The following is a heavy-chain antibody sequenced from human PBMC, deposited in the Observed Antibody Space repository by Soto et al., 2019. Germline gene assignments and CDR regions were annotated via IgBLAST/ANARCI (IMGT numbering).Heavy chain of an antibody. CDR3: ARVSESSWYFDY. J-gene: IGHJ4*02. D-gene: IGHD3-10*01. Sequence: QVQLVESGGGVVQPGRSLRLSCAASGFTFSSYAMHWVRQAPGKGLEWVAVISYDGSNKYYADSVKGRFTICRDNSKNTLYLQMNSLRAEDTAVYYCARVSESSWYFDYWGQGTLVTVSS. CDR2: ISYDGSNK. V-gene: IGHV3-30-3*01. CDR1: GFTFSSYA.